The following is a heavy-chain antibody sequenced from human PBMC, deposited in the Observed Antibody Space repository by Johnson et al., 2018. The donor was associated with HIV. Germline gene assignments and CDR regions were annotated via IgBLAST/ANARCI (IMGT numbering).Heavy chain of an antibody. CDR1: GITVGTNY. CDR3: SRVGLDLVTRGALDV. J-gene: IGHJ3*01. CDR2: IFSVGDV. V-gene: IGHV3-66*02. D-gene: IGHD3-9*01. Sequence: VQLVESGGGLVQPGGSLRLSCAASGITVGTNYMSWVRQAPGKGLEWVSVIFSVGDVYYADSVKGRFTISRDNSKNMVYLQMNSLRPEDTAVYYCSRVGLDLVTRGALDVWGQGTVVTVSS.